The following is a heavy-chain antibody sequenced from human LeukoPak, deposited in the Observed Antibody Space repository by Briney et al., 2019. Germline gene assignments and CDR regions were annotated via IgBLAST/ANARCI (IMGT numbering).Heavy chain of an antibody. CDR2: INDNGAGT. J-gene: IGHJ4*02. CDR1: GFTFSSYA. CDR3: ARGVEVYRAAAGLDY. Sequence: GGSLRLSCAASGFTFSSYAMSWVRQAPGKGLKWVSTINDNGAGTYYAGSVKGRFTISRDNSYNTVSLQMNSLRAKDTAVYYCARGVEVYRAAAGLDYWGQGTLVTVSS. D-gene: IGHD6-13*01. V-gene: IGHV3-23*01.